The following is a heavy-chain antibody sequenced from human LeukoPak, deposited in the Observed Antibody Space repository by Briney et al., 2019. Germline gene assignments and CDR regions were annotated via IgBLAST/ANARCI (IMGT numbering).Heavy chain of an antibody. CDR3: ARDLGGYSEVHHN. Sequence: ASVKVSCKASGYTFTGYYMHWVRQAPGQGLEWMGWINPNSGGTNYAQKFQGRVTMTRDTSISTAYMELSRLRSDDTAVYYCARDLGGYSEVHHNWGQGTLVTVSS. CDR1: GYTFTGYY. J-gene: IGHJ4*02. D-gene: IGHD1-26*01. V-gene: IGHV1-2*02. CDR2: INPNSGGT.